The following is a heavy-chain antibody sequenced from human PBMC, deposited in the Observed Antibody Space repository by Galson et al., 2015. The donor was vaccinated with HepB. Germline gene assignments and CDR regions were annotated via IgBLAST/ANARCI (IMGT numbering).Heavy chain of an antibody. V-gene: IGHV3-7*01. Sequence: SLRLSCAASEFTFSSSWMTWVRQAPGKGLEWVANIKEDGSEKNYVDSVKGRFTISRDNAKNSLYLQMNSLRAGDTAVYYCARDGNYYDSSDYYYDAFDIWGQATMVTVSS. CDR3: ARDGNYYDSSDYYYDAFDI. CDR2: IKEDGSEK. J-gene: IGHJ3*02. D-gene: IGHD3-22*01. CDR1: EFTFSSSW.